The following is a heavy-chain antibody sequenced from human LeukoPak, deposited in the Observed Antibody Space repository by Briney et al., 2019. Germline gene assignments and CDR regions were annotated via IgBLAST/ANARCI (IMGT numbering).Heavy chain of an antibody. Sequence: GESLKISCKASGFSFTNYWIGWVRQMPGKGLEWMGITYPGDSDSRYSPSFQGQVTISADRSISTTYLQWSSLKASDTAMYYCASPHGSGSYYNPKLWGQGTLVTVSS. V-gene: IGHV5-51*01. CDR2: TYPGDSDS. J-gene: IGHJ4*02. CDR1: GFSFTNYW. CDR3: ASPHGSGSYYNPKL. D-gene: IGHD3-10*01.